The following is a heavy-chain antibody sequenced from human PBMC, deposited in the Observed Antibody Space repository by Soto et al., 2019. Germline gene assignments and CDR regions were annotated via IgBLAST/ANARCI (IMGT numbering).Heavy chain of an antibody. CDR3: SRVTFSVDTAMVGSYYYMDV. CDR2: ISAYNGNT. Sequence: ASVKVSCKASGYTFTSYGISWVRQAPGQGLEWMGWISAYNGNTNYAQKHQGRVTMTTDTSTSTAYMELRSLRSDDTAVSYFSRVTFSVDTAMVGSYYYMDVWGKGTTVTVSS. J-gene: IGHJ6*03. CDR1: GYTFTSYG. V-gene: IGHV1-18*01. D-gene: IGHD5-18*01.